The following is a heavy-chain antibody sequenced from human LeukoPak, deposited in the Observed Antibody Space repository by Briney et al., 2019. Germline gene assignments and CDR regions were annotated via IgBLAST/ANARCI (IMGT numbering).Heavy chain of an antibody. CDR3: ARWQQLVPTQSVYYFDY. D-gene: IGHD6-13*01. CDR1: GFTVSSNY. CDR2: IYSDGST. Sequence: GGSLRLSCAASGFTVSSNYMSWVRQAPGKGLEWVSLIYSDGSTYYADSVKGRFTISRDNSKNTPYFQMNSLRAEDTAVYYCARWQQLVPTQSVYYFDYWGQGTLVTVSS. V-gene: IGHV3-66*01. J-gene: IGHJ4*02.